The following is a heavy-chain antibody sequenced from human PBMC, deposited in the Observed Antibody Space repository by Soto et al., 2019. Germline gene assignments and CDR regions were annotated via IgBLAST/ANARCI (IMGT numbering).Heavy chain of an antibody. V-gene: IGHV3-48*03. J-gene: IGHJ4*02. D-gene: IGHD2-15*01. Sequence: LRLSCAASGFTFSDYEMNWVRQAPGKGLEWVSYITSGGRSIYYADSVKGRFIISRDNAENSLYLQMNSLRPEDTAVYYCVRRMASPDQWGQGTLVTSPQ. CDR3: VRRMASPDQ. CDR2: ITSGGRSI. CDR1: GFTFSDYE.